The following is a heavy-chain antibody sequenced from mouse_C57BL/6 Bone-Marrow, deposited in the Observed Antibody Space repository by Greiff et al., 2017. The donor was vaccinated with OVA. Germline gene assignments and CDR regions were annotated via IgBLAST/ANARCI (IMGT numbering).Heavy chain of an antibody. CDR3: ANGGCYYGSSYVKSGFAY. CDR1: GYTFTDHT. CDR2: IYPRDGST. V-gene: IGHV1-78*01. J-gene: IGHJ3*01. D-gene: IGHD1-1*01. Sequence: VQLQQSDAELVKPGASVKISCKVSGYTFTDHTIHWMKQRPEQGLEWIGYIYPRDGSTKYNEKFKGKATLTADKSSSTAYMQLNSLTSEDSAVYFCANGGCYYGSSYVKSGFAYWGQGTLVTVSA.